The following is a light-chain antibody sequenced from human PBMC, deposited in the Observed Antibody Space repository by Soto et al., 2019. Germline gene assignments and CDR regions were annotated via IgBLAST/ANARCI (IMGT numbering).Light chain of an antibody. Sequence: QSALAQPASVSGSPGQSITISCTGTSSDVGGYDYVSWYQLHPGKAPKLMVFEVSNRPSGASYRFSGSKSGNTASLTISGLQAEDEADYFCSSYSISTAYLFGTGTKGTVL. CDR3: SSYSISTAYL. V-gene: IGLV2-14*01. CDR1: SSDVGGYDY. J-gene: IGLJ1*01. CDR2: EVS.